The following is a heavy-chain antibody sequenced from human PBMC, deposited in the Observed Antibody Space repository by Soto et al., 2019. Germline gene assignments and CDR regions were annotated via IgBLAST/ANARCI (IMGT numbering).Heavy chain of an antibody. CDR3: ARDSFGPNAFDI. CDR1: GGTFSSYA. CDR2: IIPIFGTA. D-gene: IGHD3-10*01. J-gene: IGHJ3*02. V-gene: IGHV1-69*12. Sequence: QVQLVQSGAEVKKPGSSVKVSCKASGGTFSSYAISWVRQAPGQGLEWMGGIIPIFGTANYAQKFQGRVTIXAXVSTSTAYMELSSLRSEDTAVYYWARDSFGPNAFDIWGQGTMVTVSS.